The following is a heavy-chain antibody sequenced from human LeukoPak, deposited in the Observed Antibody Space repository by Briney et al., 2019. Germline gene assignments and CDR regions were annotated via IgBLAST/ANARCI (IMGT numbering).Heavy chain of an antibody. J-gene: IGHJ4*02. V-gene: IGHV1-2*02. CDR2: INPNSGGT. CDR3: ARNFVDTFTPDY. CDR1: GYTFTGYH. Sequence: ASVKVSCKASGYTFTGYHMHWVRQAPGQGLEWMGWINPNSGGTNYAQKFQGRVTMTRDTSISTAYMELNRLRSDDTAVYYCARNFVDTFTPDYWGQGTLVTVSS. D-gene: IGHD5-18*01.